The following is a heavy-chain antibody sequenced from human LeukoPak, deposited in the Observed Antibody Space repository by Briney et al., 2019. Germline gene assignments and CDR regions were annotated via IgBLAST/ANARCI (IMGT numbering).Heavy chain of an antibody. CDR3: ARGSILTGYYRGYYYYGMDV. D-gene: IGHD3-9*01. CDR1: GGSISSGGYS. CDR2: IYHSGST. Sequence: PSETLSLTCAVSGGSISSGGYSWSWIRQPPGKGLEWIGYIYHSGSTYYNPSLKSRVTISVDRSKNQFSLKLSSVTAADTAVYYCARGSILTGYYRGYYYYGMDVWGQGTTVTVSS. J-gene: IGHJ6*02. V-gene: IGHV4-30-2*01.